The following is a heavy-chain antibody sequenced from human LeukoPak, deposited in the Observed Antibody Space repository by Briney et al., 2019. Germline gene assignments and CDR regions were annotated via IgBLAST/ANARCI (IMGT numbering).Heavy chain of an antibody. CDR3: ARDPYSSSWSYGMDV. J-gene: IGHJ6*02. Sequence: GGSLRLSCTATGFTYSNYWMSWVRQTPEKGLEWVANIKQDGSETVYVDSVKGRFTISRDNAQSSLYLQMNSLRAEDTAVYYCARDPYSSSWSYGMDVWGQGTAVTVSS. CDR2: IKQDGSET. D-gene: IGHD6-13*01. V-gene: IGHV3-7*05. CDR1: GFTYSNYW.